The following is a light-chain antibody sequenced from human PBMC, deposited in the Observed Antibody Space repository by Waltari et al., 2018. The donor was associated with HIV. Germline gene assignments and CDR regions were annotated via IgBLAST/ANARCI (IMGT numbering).Light chain of an antibody. CDR1: QSVLYSSNNKNY. CDR2: WAS. Sequence: DIHMKKATQPLAVSLGERATINCKSSQSVLYSSNNKNYLAWYQQKPVPPPQLLIYWASTRESGVPDRFSGSGSGTDFTLTISSLQAEDVAVYYCQQHYSTPPAFGQGTKVEIK. CDR3: QQHYSTPPA. J-gene: IGKJ1*01. V-gene: IGKV4-1*01.